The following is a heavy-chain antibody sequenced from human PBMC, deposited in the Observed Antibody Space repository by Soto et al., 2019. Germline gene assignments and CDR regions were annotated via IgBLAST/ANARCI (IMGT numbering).Heavy chain of an antibody. CDR2: LSGSGGST. CDR3: AKGRKVTTEPYDY. Sequence: EVQLLESGGGLVQPGGSLRLSCAASGFTFSSYAMSWVRQAPGKGLEWVSALSGSGGSTYYADSVKGRFTISRDNSKNTLYLQMNSLRAEDTAVYYCAKGRKVTTEPYDYWGQGTLVTVSS. CDR1: GFTFSSYA. D-gene: IGHD4-17*01. J-gene: IGHJ4*02. V-gene: IGHV3-23*01.